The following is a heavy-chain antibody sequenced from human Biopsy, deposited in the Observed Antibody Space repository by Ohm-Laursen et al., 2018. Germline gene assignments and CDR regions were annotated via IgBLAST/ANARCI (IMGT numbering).Heavy chain of an antibody. CDR2: VYYNGNT. V-gene: IGHV4-59*11. CDR1: YGSISGHF. D-gene: IGHD3-22*01. J-gene: IGHJ6*02. CDR3: VRGVDYYDPYHYYALDV. Sequence: SDTLSLTCAVTYGSISGHFWSWIRQAPGKGLEWIGDVYYNGNTNYNPSVKSRVTISVDKSKNQFSLKVGSVTAADTAVYYCVRGVDYYDPYHYYALDVWGQGTTVTVSS.